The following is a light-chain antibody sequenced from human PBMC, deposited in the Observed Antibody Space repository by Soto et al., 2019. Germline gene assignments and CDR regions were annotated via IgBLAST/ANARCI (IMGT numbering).Light chain of an antibody. J-gene: IGKJ4*01. CDR3: QQVKGFPLT. Sequence: DIQMTQSPSYVSAFVGDRVAITCRASHDIARWLAWYQQPPGKAPRLLIYAASSLQSGVPTRFSGSCSGTDFALTIAILQPEDSAVYYCQQVKGFPLTFGGGTKVEIK. CDR1: HDIARW. V-gene: IGKV1-12*01. CDR2: AAS.